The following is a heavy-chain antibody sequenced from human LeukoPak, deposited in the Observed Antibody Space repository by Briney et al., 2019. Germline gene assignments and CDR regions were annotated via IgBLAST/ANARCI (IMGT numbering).Heavy chain of an antibody. CDR2: LGSGGTT. CDR3: AKGGGNEFDI. D-gene: IGHD3-16*01. J-gene: IGHJ6*02. Sequence: PGGSLRLSCAASGFTISSNSMSWVRQAPGKGLEWVSTLGSGGTTYYADSVKGRFTITRDDSKNTLYLQINSLRDEDTAVYYCAKGGGNEFDIWGQGTTVTVSS. V-gene: IGHV3-23*01. CDR1: GFTISSNS.